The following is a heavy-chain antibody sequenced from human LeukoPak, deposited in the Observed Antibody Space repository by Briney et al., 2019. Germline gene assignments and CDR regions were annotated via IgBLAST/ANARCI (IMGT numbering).Heavy chain of an antibody. CDR1: RFTFSSYA. J-gene: IGHJ4*02. D-gene: IGHD2-2*01. V-gene: IGHV3-64*01. Sequence: GGSLRLSCAASRFTFSSYAMPWVRQAPGKGLEYVSAISSNGGSTYYANSVKGRFTISRDNSKNTLYLQMGSLRAEDMAVYYCARGLRGSTSCYDYWGQGTLVTVSS. CDR3: ARGLRGSTSCYDY. CDR2: ISSNGGST.